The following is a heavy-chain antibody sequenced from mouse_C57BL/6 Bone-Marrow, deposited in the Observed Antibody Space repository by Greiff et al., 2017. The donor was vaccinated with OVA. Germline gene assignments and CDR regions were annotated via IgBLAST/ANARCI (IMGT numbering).Heavy chain of an antibody. V-gene: IGHV5-9-1*02. D-gene: IGHD6-2*01. CDR1: GFTFSSYA. J-gene: IGHJ1*03. Sequence: EVKLVESGEGLVKPGGSLKLSCAASGFTFSSYAMSWVRQTPEKRLEWVAYISRGGGYTYYADNVKGRFTITRDKAWNTLYLQLSSLTSEDTAIYYCTRDSSLFWYFDFWGTGTTVTVTA. CDR3: TRDSSLFWYFDF. CDR2: ISRGGGYT.